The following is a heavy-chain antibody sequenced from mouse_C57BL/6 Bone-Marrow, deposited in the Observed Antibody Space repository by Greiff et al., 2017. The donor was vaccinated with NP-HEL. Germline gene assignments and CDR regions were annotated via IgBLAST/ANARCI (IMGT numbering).Heavy chain of an antibody. D-gene: IGHD2-4*01. CDR2: IHPNSGST. CDR1: GYTFTSYW. V-gene: IGHV1-64*01. J-gene: IGHJ4*01. CDR3: APYDYDGYYAMDY. Sequence: QVQLKQPGAELVKPGASVKLSCKASGYTFTSYWMHWVKQRPGQGLEWIGMIHPNSGSTNYNEKFKSKATLTVDKSSSTAYMQLSSLTSEDSAVYYCAPYDYDGYYAMDYWGQGTSVTVSS.